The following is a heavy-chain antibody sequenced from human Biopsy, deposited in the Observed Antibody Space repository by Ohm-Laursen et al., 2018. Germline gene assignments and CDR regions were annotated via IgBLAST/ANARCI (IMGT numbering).Heavy chain of an antibody. J-gene: IGHJ4*02. CDR2: IDPKTGGT. CDR3: AKDLLEWSVPS. V-gene: IGHV1-2*02. Sequence: EASVKVSCKASGYTFTGGYIHWVRQAPGQGLEWMGWIDPKTGGTEYAQKFRGRVTMTRDTSISTMYMDLSSLRSDDTAVYYCAKDLLEWSVPSWGQGTLVTVSS. D-gene: IGHD3-3*01. CDR1: GYTFTGGY.